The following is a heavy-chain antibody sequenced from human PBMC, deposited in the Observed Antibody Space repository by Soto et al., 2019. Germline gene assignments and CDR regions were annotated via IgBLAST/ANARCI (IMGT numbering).Heavy chain of an antibody. J-gene: IGHJ4*02. D-gene: IGHD3-22*01. CDR3: AKDGGDSSGYYYGMCDY. V-gene: IGHV3-23*01. Sequence: EVQLLESGGASVQPGGSLRLSCAASGFTISSYAMNWVRQAPGKGLEWVSAISGSGGSTYYADSVKGRFTISRDNSKNTLYLQMNSLRAEDTAVYYCAKDGGDSSGYYYGMCDYWGQGTLVTVSS. CDR2: ISGSGGST. CDR1: GFTISSYA.